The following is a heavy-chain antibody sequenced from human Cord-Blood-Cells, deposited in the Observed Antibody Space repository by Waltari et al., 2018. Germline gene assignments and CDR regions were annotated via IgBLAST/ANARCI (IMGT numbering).Heavy chain of an antibody. CDR3: ARHRTGDDAFDI. D-gene: IGHD7-27*01. J-gene: IGHJ3*02. CDR1: GGSISSSSYY. CDR2: VYYSGST. V-gene: IGHV4-39*01. Sequence: QLQLQESGPGLVKPSETLSLTCTVSGGSISSSSYYWGWIRQPPGKGLGWIGSVYYSGSTYYHPSLKSRVTISVDTSKNQFSLKLSSVTAADTAVYYCARHRTGDDAFDIWGQGTMVTDSS.